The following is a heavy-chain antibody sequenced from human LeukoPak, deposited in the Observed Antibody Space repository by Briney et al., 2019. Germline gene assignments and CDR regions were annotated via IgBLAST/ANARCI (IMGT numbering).Heavy chain of an antibody. CDR2: IWYDGSNK. CDR1: GFAFNSFS. CDR3: ARQSSATIVSAFAF. D-gene: IGHD2-15*01. Sequence: GGSLRLSCAASGFAFNSFSMNWVRQAPGKGLEWVAVIWYDGSNKYYADSVKGRFTISRDNSKNTLYLQMNSLRAEDTAVYYCARQSSATIVSAFAFWGQGTMVTVSS. J-gene: IGHJ3*01. V-gene: IGHV3-33*08.